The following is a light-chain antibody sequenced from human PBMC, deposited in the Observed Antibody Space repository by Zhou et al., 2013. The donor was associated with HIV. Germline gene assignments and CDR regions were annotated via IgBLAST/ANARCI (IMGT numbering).Light chain of an antibody. CDR2: GAS. Sequence: EIVLTQSPGTLSLSPGERATLSCRASQSISSTYLAWYQQKPGQAPRLLIYGASIRATGIPDRFSGSESGTDFTPTISRLEPEDFAVYFCQQYGSFFGPGTKVDIK. V-gene: IGKV3-20*01. J-gene: IGKJ3*01. CDR3: QQYGSF. CDR1: QSISSTY.